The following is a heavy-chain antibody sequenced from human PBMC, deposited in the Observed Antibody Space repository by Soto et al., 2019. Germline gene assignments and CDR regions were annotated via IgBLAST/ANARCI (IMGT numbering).Heavy chain of an antibody. Sequence: SATLPLSCTFDGWYFGGYYGSWLRKPQGKGLEWIGEINHSGSTNYNPSLKSRVTISVDTSKNQFSLKLSSVTAADTAVYYCARGPTLLRYFDWLGWFDPWGQGTLVSVSS. D-gene: IGHD3-9*01. CDR1: GWYFGGYY. CDR2: INHSGST. CDR3: ARGPTLLRYFDWLGWFDP. V-gene: IGHV4-34*01. J-gene: IGHJ5*02.